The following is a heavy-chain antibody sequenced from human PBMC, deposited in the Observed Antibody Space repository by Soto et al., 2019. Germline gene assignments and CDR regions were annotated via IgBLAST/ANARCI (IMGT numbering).Heavy chain of an antibody. CDR3: ARGDVRVVASFDP. J-gene: IGHJ5*02. CDR2: INPHSGGT. V-gene: IGHV1-2*02. Sequence: VASVKVTCKASGYTFTYYYIHWVRQAPGQGLEWMGWINPHSGGTNYAQKFQGRVTMTRDTSISTAYMELSRLISDDTAVYYCARGDVRVVASFDPWGQGALVTVS. D-gene: IGHD2-15*01. CDR1: GYTFTYYY.